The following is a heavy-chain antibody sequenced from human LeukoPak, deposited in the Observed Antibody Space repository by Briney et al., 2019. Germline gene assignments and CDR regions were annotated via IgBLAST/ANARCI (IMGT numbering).Heavy chain of an antibody. CDR2: SKSKRDGETR. V-gene: IGHV3-15*01. Sequence: GGSLRLSCAASGFTFSFTNAWMNWVRQAPGKGLEGVGHSKSKRDGETRDFAAPLMGRFAISRDDSKNPVYLQMNSLKTEDTTVYYCATPPGYWGSAPFDFWGQGTVVTVSS. J-gene: IGHJ4*02. CDR3: ATPPGYWGSAPFDF. CDR1: GFTFSFTNAW. D-gene: IGHD7-27*01.